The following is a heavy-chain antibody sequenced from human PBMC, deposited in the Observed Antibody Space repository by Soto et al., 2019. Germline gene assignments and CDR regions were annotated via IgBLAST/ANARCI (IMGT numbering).Heavy chain of an antibody. D-gene: IGHD7-27*01. CDR1: GYTFTTFD. J-gene: IGHJ4*02. CDR3: ARNKRETGDFDY. Sequence: QVQLVQSGAEVKKPGASVKVSCKASGYTFTTFDINWMRQAPGQGLEWLGWMSPDSGEPGYAQKFQGRVTMTRTTSISTAYMELSSLTSEDTALYYCARNKRETGDFDYWGQGSLVTVSS. V-gene: IGHV1-8*01. CDR2: MSPDSGEP.